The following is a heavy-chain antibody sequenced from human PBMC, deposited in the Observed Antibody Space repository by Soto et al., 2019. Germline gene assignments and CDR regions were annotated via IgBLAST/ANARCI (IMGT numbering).Heavy chain of an antibody. J-gene: IGHJ3*02. V-gene: IGHV1-58*01. CDR1: GFTLSNSA. D-gene: IGHD2-15*01. Sequence: GASVKVSCKTSGFTLSNSAVQWVRQARGQRLEWMGWIVVGSGNTNYEQKFQERITITRDMSTSTVHMELSSLRSEDTAVYYCAAELYSGGSCCSFDIWGQGTMVTVSS. CDR2: IVVGSGNT. CDR3: AAELYSGGSCCSFDI.